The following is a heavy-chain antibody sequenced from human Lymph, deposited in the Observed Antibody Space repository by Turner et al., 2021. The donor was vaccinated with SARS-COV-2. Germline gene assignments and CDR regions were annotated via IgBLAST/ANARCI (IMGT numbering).Heavy chain of an antibody. CDR3: AKDGYDGIYCGGGSCYSGWFDP. CDR1: GFTFSSYT. J-gene: IGHJ5*02. Sequence: EVQLLGSGGGLVQPGGSLRLSCSASGFTFSSYTMSWVRQAPGKGLEWVSAISGSGSITYYADSVKGRFTISRDNSKNTMYLQMNSLRVEDTAVYYCAKDGYDGIYCGGGSCYSGWFDPWGQGTLVTVSS. D-gene: IGHD2-15*01. CDR2: ISGSGSIT. V-gene: IGHV3-23*01.